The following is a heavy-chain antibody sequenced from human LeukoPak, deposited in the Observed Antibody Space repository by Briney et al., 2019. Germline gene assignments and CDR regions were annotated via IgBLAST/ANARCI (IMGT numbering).Heavy chain of an antibody. V-gene: IGHV3-30*03. CDR3: ARTVPGLYYYYYYGMDV. CDR1: GFTFSSYG. Sequence: PGGSLRLSCAASGFTFSSYGMHWVRQAPGKGLEWVAVISYDGSNKYYADSVKGRFTISRDNSKNTLYLQMNSLRAEDTAVYYCARTVPGLYYYYYYGMDVWGQGTTVTVSS. CDR2: ISYDGSNK. D-gene: IGHD4-4*01. J-gene: IGHJ6*02.